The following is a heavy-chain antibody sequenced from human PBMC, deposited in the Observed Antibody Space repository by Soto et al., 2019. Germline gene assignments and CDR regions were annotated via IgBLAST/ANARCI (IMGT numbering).Heavy chain of an antibody. CDR1: GYIVTRSG. J-gene: IGHJ3*01. Sequence: QVQLVQSGAEVKRPGATVKVSCKASGYIVTRSGINWLRQAPGQGLEWMGCISEYGDSNYSEKLQDRVSLTTDTYTNTAYMELRSLGSDDPGVYYCARGGGAYDVWGQGTRITVSS. CDR2: ISEYGDS. CDR3: ARGGGAYDV. V-gene: IGHV1-18*01.